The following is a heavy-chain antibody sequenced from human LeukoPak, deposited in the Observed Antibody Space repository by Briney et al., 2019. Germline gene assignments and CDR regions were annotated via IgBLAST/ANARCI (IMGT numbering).Heavy chain of an antibody. J-gene: IGHJ4*02. D-gene: IGHD6-19*01. CDR3: ARSGYGSGWHYLDY. V-gene: IGHV3-48*03. CDR1: GFTFSSYE. CDR2: ISAGNTI. Sequence: PGGSLRLSCAAAGFTFSSYEMNWVRQAPGKGPEWISYISAGNTIYYADSVKGRFTVSRNNAKNSLFLQMNSLRAEDTAIYYCARSGYGSGWHYLDYWGQGTPVTVSS.